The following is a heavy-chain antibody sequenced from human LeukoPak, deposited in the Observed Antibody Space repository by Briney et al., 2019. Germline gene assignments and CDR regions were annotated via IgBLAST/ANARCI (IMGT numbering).Heavy chain of an antibody. J-gene: IGHJ2*01. Sequence: SETLSLTCTVSGGSISSYYWSWIRQPAGKGLEWIGRIYTSGSTNYNPSLKSRVTMSVDTSKNQFSLKLSSVTAADTAVYYCASRRVAAAGTADHWYFDLWGRGTLVTVSS. CDR1: GGSISSYY. V-gene: IGHV4-4*07. D-gene: IGHD6-13*01. CDR2: IYTSGST. CDR3: ASRRVAAAGTADHWYFDL.